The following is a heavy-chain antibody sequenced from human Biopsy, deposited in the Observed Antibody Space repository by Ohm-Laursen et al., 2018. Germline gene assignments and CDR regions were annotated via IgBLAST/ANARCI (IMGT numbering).Heavy chain of an antibody. CDR2: IYYSEGT. D-gene: IGHD1-26*01. CDR1: GGSMTGYE. CDR3: ARVEAGTYDALDI. J-gene: IGHJ3*02. V-gene: IGHV4-59*01. Sequence: SGTLSLTCSVSGGSMTGYEWSWIRLAPGKGLEWIGYIYYSEGTKYNPSLASRVTFSVDMSKSQFSLKLYSVTAADAAVYYCARVEAGTYDALDIWGQGTLVAVSA.